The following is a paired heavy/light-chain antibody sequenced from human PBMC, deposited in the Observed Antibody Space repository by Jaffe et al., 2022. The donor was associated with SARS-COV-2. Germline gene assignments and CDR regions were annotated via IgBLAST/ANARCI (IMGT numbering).Light chain of an antibody. CDR2: KAS. Sequence: DIQMTQSPSTLSASVGDRVTITCRASQSISSWLAWYQQIPGKAPRLLIYKASTLESGVPLRFSGSGSGTEFTLTISSLQPDDFATYYCQQHNSYPRTFGQGTKVEIK. V-gene: IGKV1-5*03. CDR1: QSISSW. CDR3: QQHNSYPRT. J-gene: IGKJ1*01.
Heavy chain of an antibody. CDR3: ARDFGGSYPAWYFDL. D-gene: IGHD1-26*01. CDR1: GGSISGGSNY. CDR2: IHTSGST. J-gene: IGHJ2*01. Sequence: QVQLQESGPGLVKPSQTLSLTCTVSGGSISGGSNYWSWIRQPAGKGLEWIGRIHTSGSTNYNPSLKSRVTISIDTSKNQFSLNLSSVSAADTAVYYCARDFGGSYPAWYFDLWGRGTLVTVSS. V-gene: IGHV4-61*02.